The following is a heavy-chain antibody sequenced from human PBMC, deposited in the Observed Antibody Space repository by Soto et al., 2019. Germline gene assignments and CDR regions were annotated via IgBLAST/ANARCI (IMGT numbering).Heavy chain of an antibody. CDR1: GFSLSTSGMC. D-gene: IGHD2-2*03. CDR3: ARSSFGYCSSTSCYGGVFDY. Sequence: SGPTLVNPTPTLTLTCTFSGFSLSTSGMCVSWIRQPPGKALEWLACIDWDDDKYYSTSLKTRLTISKDTSKNQVVLTMTNMDPVDTATYYCARSSFGYCSSTSCYGGVFDYWGQGTLVTVSS. V-gene: IGHV2-70*11. J-gene: IGHJ4*02. CDR2: IDWDDDK.